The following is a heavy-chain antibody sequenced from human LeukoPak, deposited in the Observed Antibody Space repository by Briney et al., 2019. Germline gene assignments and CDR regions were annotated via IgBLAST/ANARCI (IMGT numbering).Heavy chain of an antibody. CDR2: ISSSSSYI. Sequence: PGGSLRLSCAASGFTFSSYSMNWVRQAPEKGLEWVSSISSSSSYIYYADSVKGRFTITRDNAKNSLYLQMNSLRAEDTAVYYCARGSCSSTSCYVDYWGQGTLVTVSS. V-gene: IGHV3-21*01. J-gene: IGHJ4*02. CDR1: GFTFSSYS. CDR3: ARGSCSSTSCYVDY. D-gene: IGHD2-2*01.